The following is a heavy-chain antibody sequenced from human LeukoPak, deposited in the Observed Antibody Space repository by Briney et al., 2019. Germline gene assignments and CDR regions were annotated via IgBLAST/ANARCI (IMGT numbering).Heavy chain of an antibody. Sequence: GGSLRLSCAASGFTFDDYAMHWVRQGPGKGLEWVSGISWNSGSIGYADSVKGRFTISRDNAKNSLYLQMNSLRAEDTALYYCAKDMKVAAGPFEYWGQGTLVIVSS. CDR1: GFTFDDYA. CDR2: ISWNSGSI. CDR3: AKDMKVAAGPFEY. D-gene: IGHD6-6*01. J-gene: IGHJ4*02. V-gene: IGHV3-9*01.